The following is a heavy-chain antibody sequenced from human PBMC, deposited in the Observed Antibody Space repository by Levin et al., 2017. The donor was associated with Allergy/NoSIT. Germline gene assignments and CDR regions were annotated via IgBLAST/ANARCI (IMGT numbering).Heavy chain of an antibody. Sequence: AGGSLRLSCAASGFTFSSYWMHWVRQAPGKGLVWVSRINSDGSSTSYADSVKGRFTISRDNAKNTLYLQMNSLRAEDTAVYYCARDYYYGSGSYYYYYYYGMDVWGQGTTVTVSS. D-gene: IGHD3-10*01. V-gene: IGHV3-74*01. CDR3: ARDYYYGSGSYYYYYYYGMDV. J-gene: IGHJ6*02. CDR2: INSDGSST. CDR1: GFTFSSYW.